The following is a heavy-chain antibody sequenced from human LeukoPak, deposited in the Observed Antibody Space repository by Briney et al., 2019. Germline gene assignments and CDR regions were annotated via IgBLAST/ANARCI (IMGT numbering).Heavy chain of an antibody. CDR3: ARDSVKLPGISYFDN. CDR1: GFSFSTHK. D-gene: IGHD3-3*02. Sequence: GGSLRLSCAASGFSFSTHKMNWVRQAPGKGLEWVAVISYDGTKIYYADSAKGRFTISRDNSKNLVYLQMNSLRAEDTALYYCARDSVKLPGISYFDNWGQGTLVTVSS. CDR2: ISYDGTKI. V-gene: IGHV3-30-3*01. J-gene: IGHJ1*01.